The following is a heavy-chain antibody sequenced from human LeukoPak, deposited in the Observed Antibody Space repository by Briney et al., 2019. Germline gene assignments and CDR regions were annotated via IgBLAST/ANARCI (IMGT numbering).Heavy chain of an antibody. Sequence: GESLKISCKGSGYSFTSYWIGWVRQMPGKGLEWMGSIYPGDSDTRYSPSFQGQVTISADKSISTAYLQWSSLKASDTAMYYCARQYCSGGSCLSYFDYWGQGTLVTVSS. V-gene: IGHV5-51*01. CDR2: IYPGDSDT. J-gene: IGHJ4*02. CDR3: ARQYCSGGSCLSYFDY. D-gene: IGHD2-15*01. CDR1: GYSFTSYW.